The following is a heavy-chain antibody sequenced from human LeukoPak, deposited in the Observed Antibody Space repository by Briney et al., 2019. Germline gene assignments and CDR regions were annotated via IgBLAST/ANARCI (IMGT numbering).Heavy chain of an antibody. Sequence: PSETLSLTCAVSGYSISSGYYWGWIRQPPGKGLEWIGSIYHSGSTYYNPSLKSRVTISVDTSKNQFSLKLSSVTAADTAVYYCAKDPYSGYDSHYYYYMDVWGKGTTVTVSS. CDR3: AKDPYSGYDSHYYYYMDV. D-gene: IGHD5-12*01. V-gene: IGHV4-38-2*02. J-gene: IGHJ6*03. CDR1: GYSISSGYY. CDR2: IYHSGST.